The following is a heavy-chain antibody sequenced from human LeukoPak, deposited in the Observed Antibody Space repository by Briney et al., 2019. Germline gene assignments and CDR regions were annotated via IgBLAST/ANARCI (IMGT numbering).Heavy chain of an antibody. Sequence: GASVKVSCKASGYTFTSYAMNWVRQAPGQGLEWMGWINTNTGNPTYAQGFTGRFVFSLDTSVSTAYLQISSLKAEDAAVYYCARDPVYYYDEYYFDYWGQGTLVTVSS. CDR1: GYTFTSYA. CDR3: ARDPVYYYDEYYFDY. J-gene: IGHJ4*02. CDR2: INTNTGNP. V-gene: IGHV7-4-1*02. D-gene: IGHD3-22*01.